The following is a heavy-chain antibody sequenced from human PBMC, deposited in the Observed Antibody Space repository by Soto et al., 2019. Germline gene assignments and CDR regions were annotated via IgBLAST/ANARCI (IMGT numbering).Heavy chain of an antibody. CDR1: GGTFSTYA. CDR2: VIPMLGTT. CDR3: ARHAGTYYYADMDV. J-gene: IGHJ6*02. Sequence: QVQLVQSGAEVKKPGSSVKVSCKASGGTFSTYAISWVRQAPGQGPEWMGGVIPMLGTTNNAQKFQGRVTLTADESTSTAYMELTSLRSEDTAVYYCARHAGTYYYADMDVWGQGTTVTVSS. V-gene: IGHV1-69*12. D-gene: IGHD3-10*01.